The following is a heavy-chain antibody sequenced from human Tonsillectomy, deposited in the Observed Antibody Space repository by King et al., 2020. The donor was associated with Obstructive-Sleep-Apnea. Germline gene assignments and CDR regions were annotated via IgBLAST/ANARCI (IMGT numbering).Heavy chain of an antibody. D-gene: IGHD5-12*01. Sequence: VQLQESGPGLVKPSQTLSLTCSVSGDSISSVGHYCSWIRQHPGKGLEWIGSIYYSGSTYYNPSLKSRVTISIDTSESQFSLKLSSVTAADTAVYYCARTPPYSANDHSPVEEGYFFAMDVWGQGTTVTVSS. CDR1: GDSISSVGHY. V-gene: IGHV4-31*03. CDR3: ARTPPYSANDHSPVEEGYFFAMDV. CDR2: IYYSGST. J-gene: IGHJ6*02.